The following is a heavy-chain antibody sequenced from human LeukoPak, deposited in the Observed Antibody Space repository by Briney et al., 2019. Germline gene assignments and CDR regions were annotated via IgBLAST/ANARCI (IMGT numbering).Heavy chain of an antibody. CDR2: IYYSGST. J-gene: IGHJ4*02. CDR1: GGSISSYY. D-gene: IGHD3-10*01. CDR3: ARHATVRGVIGY. Sequence: PSETLSLTCTVSGGSISSYYWGWIRQPPGKGLEWIGYIYYSGSTNYNPSLKSRVTISVDTSKNQFSLKLSSMTAADTAVYYCARHATVRGVIGYWGQGTLVTVSS. V-gene: IGHV4-59*08.